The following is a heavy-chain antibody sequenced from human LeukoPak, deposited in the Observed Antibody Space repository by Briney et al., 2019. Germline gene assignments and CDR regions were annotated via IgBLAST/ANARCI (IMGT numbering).Heavy chain of an antibody. J-gene: IGHJ3*02. CDR2: IYHSGIT. CDR3: ARGPSGSSWYAFDI. Sequence: SETLSLTCTVSDYSISSGYGYYWGWIRQPPGKGLEWIGNIYHSGITYYNHFNSSLKSRVTISIDTSKNQFSLRLSSVTAADTAVYYCARGPSGSSWYAFDIWGQGTMVTVSS. CDR1: DYSISSGYGYY. V-gene: IGHV4-38-2*02. D-gene: IGHD1-26*01.